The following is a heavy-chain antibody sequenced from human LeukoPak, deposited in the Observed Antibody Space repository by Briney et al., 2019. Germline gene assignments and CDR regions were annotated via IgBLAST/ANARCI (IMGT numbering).Heavy chain of an antibody. CDR3: AKDQKPYCSSTSCYPYGGFDY. D-gene: IGHD2-2*01. V-gene: IGHV3-30*18. CDR2: ISYDGSNK. J-gene: IGHJ4*02. Sequence: GGSLTLSCAASGFTFSSYGMHWVRQAPGKGLEWVAVISYDGSNKYYADSVKGRFTISRDNSKNTLYLQMNSLRAEDTAVYYCAKDQKPYCSSTSCYPYGGFDYWGQGTLVTVSS. CDR1: GFTFSSYG.